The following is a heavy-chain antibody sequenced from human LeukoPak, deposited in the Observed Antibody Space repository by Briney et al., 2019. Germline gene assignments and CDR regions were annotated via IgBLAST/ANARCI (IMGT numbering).Heavy chain of an antibody. V-gene: IGHV5-51*01. CDR1: GYTFNSYY. J-gene: IGHJ4*02. CDR2: IYPGDPNT. CDR3: ARGVDFWSGSPYFDF. D-gene: IGHD3-3*01. Sequence: KPGESLKISCKGSGYTFNSYYIAWVRPMPGRGLEWMGMIYPGDPNTRYSPSFEGQVTISIDRSIGTAYLQWSSLKASDTAMYYCARGVDFWSGSPYFDFWGQGTLVTVSS.